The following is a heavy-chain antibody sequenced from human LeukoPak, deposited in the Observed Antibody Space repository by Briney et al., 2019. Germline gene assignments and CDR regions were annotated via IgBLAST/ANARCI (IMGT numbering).Heavy chain of an antibody. V-gene: IGHV1-2*02. CDR3: ARDLPVGATQDY. CDR1: GYTFTGYY. D-gene: IGHD1-26*01. Sequence: ASVKVSCEASGYTFTGYYMHWVRQAPGQGLEWMGWINPNSGGTNYAQKFQGRVTMTRDTSISTAYMELSRLRSDDTAVYYCARDLPVGATQDYWGQGTLVTVSS. CDR2: INPNSGGT. J-gene: IGHJ4*02.